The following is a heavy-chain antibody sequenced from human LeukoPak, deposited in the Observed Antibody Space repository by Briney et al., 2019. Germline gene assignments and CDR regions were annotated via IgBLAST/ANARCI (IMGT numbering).Heavy chain of an antibody. CDR2: INHSGST. CDR3: ARQFSSGYYKPLDY. Sequence: SETLSLTCAVYGGSFSGYYWSWIRQPPGKGLEWIGEINHSGSTNYNPSLKSRVTISVDTSKNQFSLKLSSVTAADTAVYYCARQFSSGYYKPLDYWGQGTLVTVSS. D-gene: IGHD6-19*01. J-gene: IGHJ4*02. V-gene: IGHV4-34*01. CDR1: GGSFSGYY.